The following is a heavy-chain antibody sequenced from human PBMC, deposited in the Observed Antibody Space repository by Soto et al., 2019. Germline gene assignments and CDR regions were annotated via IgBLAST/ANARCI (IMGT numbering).Heavy chain of an antibody. Sequence: EVQLVESGGGSVKPGGSLRLSCAASGFTFSNAWMSWVRQAPGKGLEWVGRIKSKTDGGTTDYAAPVKGRFTISRDDSKNTLYLQMNSLKTEDTAVYYCTTGWAYCGGDCYSCLFWGQGTLVTVSS. J-gene: IGHJ4*02. CDR1: GFTFSNAW. D-gene: IGHD2-21*02. V-gene: IGHV3-15*01. CDR3: TTGWAYCGGDCYSCLF. CDR2: IKSKTDGGTT.